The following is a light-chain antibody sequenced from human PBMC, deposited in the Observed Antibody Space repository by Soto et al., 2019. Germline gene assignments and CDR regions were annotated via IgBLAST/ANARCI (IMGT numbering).Light chain of an antibody. Sequence: EIVLTQSPATLSLSPGERATLSCRASQSISSYLAWYQQKPGQAPRLLIYDASNRATGIPARFSGSGSETDFTLTISRLEPEDFAVYYCQQRSNWPPWTFGQGTKVDIK. CDR3: QQRSNWPPWT. CDR1: QSISSY. J-gene: IGKJ1*01. V-gene: IGKV3-11*01. CDR2: DAS.